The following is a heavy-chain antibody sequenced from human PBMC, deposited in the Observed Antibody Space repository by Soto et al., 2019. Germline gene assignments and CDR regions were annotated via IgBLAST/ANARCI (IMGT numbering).Heavy chain of an antibody. V-gene: IGHV4-4*07. CDR2: IYTDGTT. J-gene: IGHJ4*02. D-gene: IGHD2-15*01. CDR3: AREVRGGFTGIFDQ. Sequence: KTSETLSLACTVSVDSISDYFYWSCIRRRAGKGLEWIGRIYTDGTTKYNPSLKSRVTLSLDKSKNQFSLRLSSVTAADTAVYYFAREVRGGFTGIFDQWGRGSRVTVSS. CDR1: VDSISDYFY.